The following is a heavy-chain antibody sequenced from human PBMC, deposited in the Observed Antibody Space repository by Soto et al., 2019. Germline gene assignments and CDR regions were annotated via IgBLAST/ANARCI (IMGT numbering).Heavy chain of an antibody. CDR2: INAGNGNT. D-gene: IGHD3-22*01. Sequence: ASVKVSCKASGYTFTSYAIHWVRQAPGQRLEWMGWINAGNGNTKSSQKFQGRVTITADESTSTAYMELSSLRSEDTAVYYCARPTRYYYDSSGQSAWFDPWGQGTLVTVSS. CDR3: ARPTRYYYDSSGQSAWFDP. J-gene: IGHJ5*02. V-gene: IGHV1-3*01. CDR1: GYTFTSYA.